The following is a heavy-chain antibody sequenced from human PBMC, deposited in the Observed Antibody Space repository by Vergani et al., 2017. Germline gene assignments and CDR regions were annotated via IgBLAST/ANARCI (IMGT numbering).Heavy chain of an antibody. Sequence: QVQLVESGGGVVQPGRSLRLSCAASGFTFSSYGMHWVRQAPGKGLEWVAVISYDGSNKYYADSVKGRFTISRDNSKNTLYLQMNSLRAEDTAVYYCARDYYYDSSGYYPHDAFDIWGQGTMVTVSS. CDR2: ISYDGSNK. D-gene: IGHD3-22*01. CDR1: GFTFSSYG. J-gene: IGHJ3*02. V-gene: IGHV3-30*03. CDR3: ARDYYYDSSGYYPHDAFDI.